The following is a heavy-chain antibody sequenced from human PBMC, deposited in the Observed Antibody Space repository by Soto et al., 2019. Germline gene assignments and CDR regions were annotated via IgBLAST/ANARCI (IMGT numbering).Heavy chain of an antibody. CDR1: GFTFSGHA. J-gene: IGHJ2*01. CDR3: ARPLWRDDYNWGYFDL. Sequence: PGGSLRLSCAASGFTFSGHAMHWVRQAPGKGLDWVSIISFDGSRTYYADSVKGRFTISRDNSKNTLYLQMNSLRTEDTAVYYCARPLWRDDYNWGYFDLWGRGTLVTVSS. D-gene: IGHD4-4*01. V-gene: IGHV3-30*03. CDR2: ISFDGSRT.